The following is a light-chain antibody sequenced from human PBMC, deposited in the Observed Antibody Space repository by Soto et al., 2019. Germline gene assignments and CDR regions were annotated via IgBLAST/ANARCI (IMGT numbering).Light chain of an antibody. J-gene: IGKJ5*01. CDR3: QQYNNWPPIT. CDR2: GAS. CDR1: QSVSSSY. Sequence: EIVLTKTHGTLSLSPGERATLSCRASQSVSSSYLAWYQQKPGQAPRLLIYGASSRATGIPDRFSGSGSGTEFTLTISSLQSEDFAVYYCQQYNNWPPITFGQGTLLEIK. V-gene: IGKV3-20*01.